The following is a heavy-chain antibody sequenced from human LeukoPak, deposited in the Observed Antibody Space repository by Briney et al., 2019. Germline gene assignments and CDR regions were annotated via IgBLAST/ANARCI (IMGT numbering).Heavy chain of an antibody. CDR2: IYYSGST. Sequence: SGTLSLTCTVSGGSISSYYWSWIRQPPGKGLEWIGYIYYSGSTNYNPSLKSRVTISVDTSKNQFSLKLSSVTAADTAVYYCARAGYSYGTKDLDWFDPWGQGTLVTVSS. CDR3: ARAGYSYGTKDLDWFDP. D-gene: IGHD5-18*01. J-gene: IGHJ5*02. V-gene: IGHV4-59*01. CDR1: GGSISSYY.